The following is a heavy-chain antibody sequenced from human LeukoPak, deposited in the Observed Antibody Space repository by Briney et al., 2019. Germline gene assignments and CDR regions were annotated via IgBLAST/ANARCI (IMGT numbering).Heavy chain of an antibody. Sequence: PGGSLRLSCAASGFTVSSNYMSWVRQAPGKGLEWVSVIYSGGSTYYADSVKGRFTISRDNSKNTLYLQMNSLRAEDTAVYYCARARTGFSIDYWGQGTLVTVSS. CDR1: GFTVSSNY. D-gene: IGHD1-14*01. J-gene: IGHJ4*02. CDR2: IYSGGST. V-gene: IGHV3-53*01. CDR3: ARARTGFSIDY.